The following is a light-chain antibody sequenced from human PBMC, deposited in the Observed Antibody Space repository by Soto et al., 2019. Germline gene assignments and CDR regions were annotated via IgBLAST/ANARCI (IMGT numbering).Light chain of an antibody. J-gene: IGKJ5*01. CDR1: QSVSSNY. CDR2: DAS. Sequence: EIVLTQSPGTLSLSPGERATLSCRASQSVSSNYLASYQQKPGQAPSLLIYDASSRATGIPDRFSGSGSGTDFTLTISRLEPEDFAMYYCQQYGDSAPITFGQGTRLEI. CDR3: QQYGDSAPIT. V-gene: IGKV3-20*01.